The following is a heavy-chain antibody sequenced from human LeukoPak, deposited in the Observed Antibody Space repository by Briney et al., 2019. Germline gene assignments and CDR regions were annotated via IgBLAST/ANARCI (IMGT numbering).Heavy chain of an antibody. Sequence: GGSLRLSCAASGFTFSNYWMSWVRQAPGKGLEWVAVISYDGSNKYYADSVKGRFTISRDNSKNTLYLQMNSLRAEDTAVYYCARERSPQWELRPYYFDYWGQGTLVTVSS. V-gene: IGHV3-30-3*01. J-gene: IGHJ4*02. D-gene: IGHD1-26*01. CDR1: GFTFSNYW. CDR2: ISYDGSNK. CDR3: ARERSPQWELRPYYFDY.